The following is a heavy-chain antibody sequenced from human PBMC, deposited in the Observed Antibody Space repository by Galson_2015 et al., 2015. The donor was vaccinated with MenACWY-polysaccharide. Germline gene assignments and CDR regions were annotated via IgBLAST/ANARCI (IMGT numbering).Heavy chain of an antibody. V-gene: IGHV7-4-1*02. D-gene: IGHD4-17*01. Sequence: SVKVSCKASGYTFTTYAMNWVRQAPAQGLEWMGGINTNTGNPTYAQGFTGRFVFSLDASVSTAYLQISSLKAEDTAVYYCARDPKQKPTTVPTGRCDYLGQGTLVTVSS. CDR2: INTNTGNP. J-gene: IGHJ4*02. CDR3: ARDPKQKPTTVPTGRCDY. CDR1: GYTFTTYA.